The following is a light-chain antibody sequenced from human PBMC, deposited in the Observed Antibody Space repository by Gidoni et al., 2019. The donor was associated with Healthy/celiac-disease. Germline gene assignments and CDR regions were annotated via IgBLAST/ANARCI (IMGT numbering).Light chain of an antibody. CDR2: TAS. Sequence: DIQMTQSPSTMSATVGDRVTIPCRASQSISSWLTWYQQRPGKAPKFLIYTASSLESGVPSRFNGSGSGTEFTLTISSLQPDDFATYYCQQYNSYPYTFGPGTKLEIK. CDR1: QSISSW. V-gene: IGKV1-5*03. J-gene: IGKJ2*01. CDR3: QQYNSYPYT.